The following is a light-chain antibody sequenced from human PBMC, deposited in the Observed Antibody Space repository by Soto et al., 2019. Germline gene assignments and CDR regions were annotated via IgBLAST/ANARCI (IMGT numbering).Light chain of an antibody. CDR1: QSVSNN. J-gene: IGKJ4*01. Sequence: EVVMTQSPATLSVSPGETATLSCRASQSVSNNVAWYQQKPGQAPRLLIYDASSRATGIPDRFSGGGSGTDFTLTISRLEPEDFAVYYCQQFSSYPLTFGGGTKVDI. CDR3: QQFSSYPLT. CDR2: DAS. V-gene: IGKV3-20*01.